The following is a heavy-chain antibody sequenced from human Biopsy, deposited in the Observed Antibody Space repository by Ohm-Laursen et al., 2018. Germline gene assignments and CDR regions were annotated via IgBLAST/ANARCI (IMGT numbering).Heavy chain of an antibody. Sequence: SVKVSCKASGSTFNDYLIHWVRQSPGQGLEWMGWVNPNSGATNSAENFRDRVTLTRDTSISAVYIELRRLKSDDAAVYYCARDRMTDVFGGPTRTDVFDSWGQGTPVTVSS. J-gene: IGHJ4*02. CDR1: GSTFNDYL. V-gene: IGHV1-2*02. D-gene: IGHD3-10*01. CDR3: ARDRMTDVFGGPTRTDVFDS. CDR2: VNPNSGAT.